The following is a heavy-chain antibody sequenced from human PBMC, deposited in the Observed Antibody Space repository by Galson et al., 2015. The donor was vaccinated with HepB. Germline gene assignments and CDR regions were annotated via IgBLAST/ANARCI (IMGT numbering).Heavy chain of an antibody. CDR3: AHSEGPAAGDQNYFDY. J-gene: IGHJ4*02. D-gene: IGHD6-13*01. CDR2: IYWDDDK. V-gene: IGHV2-5*02. Sequence: PAQVKPPQTLTLTCTFSGFSLRTSGVGVGWIRQPPGKALEWLALIYWDDDKHYSPSLKSRLTITKDTSKNQVVLTMTNMDPVDTATYYCAHSEGPAAGDQNYFDYWGQGTLVTVSS. CDR1: GFSLRTSGVG.